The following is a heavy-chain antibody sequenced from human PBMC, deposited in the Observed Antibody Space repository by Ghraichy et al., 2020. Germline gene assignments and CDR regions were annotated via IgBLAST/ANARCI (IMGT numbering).Heavy chain of an antibody. Sequence: GGSLRLSCAASGFTFSSYWMSWVRQAPGKGLEWVANIKQDGSEKYYVDSVKGRFTISRDNAKNSLYLQMNSLRAEDTAVYYCARGIDDYVWGRLFDYWGQGTLVTVSS. CDR3: ARGIDDYVWGRLFDY. CDR2: IKQDGSEK. CDR1: GFTFSSYW. V-gene: IGHV3-7*03. J-gene: IGHJ4*02. D-gene: IGHD3-16*01.